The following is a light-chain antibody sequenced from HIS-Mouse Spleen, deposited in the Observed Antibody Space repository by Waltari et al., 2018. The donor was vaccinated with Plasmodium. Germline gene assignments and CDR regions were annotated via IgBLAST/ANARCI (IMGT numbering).Light chain of an antibody. CDR1: SSDDGGYHS. V-gene: IGLV2-11*01. CDR3: CSYAGSYTLV. J-gene: IGLJ2*01. Sequence: QSALTQPRPVSRSPGQSATISCPGTSSDDGGYHSVSWYQQHPGKAPKLMIYDVSNRPSGVPDRFSGSKSGNTASLTISGLQAEDEADYYCCSYAGSYTLVFGGGTKLTVL. CDR2: DVS.